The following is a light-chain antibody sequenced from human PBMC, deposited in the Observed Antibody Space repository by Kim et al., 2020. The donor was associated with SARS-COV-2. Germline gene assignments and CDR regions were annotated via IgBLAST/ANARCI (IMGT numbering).Light chain of an antibody. Sequence: SASIGDRVPITCRASQDIRNDLGLYQQKPGKAPELLIYAASSLQSGVPSRFAGSGSGTDFTLTISSLQPEDFATYYCLQDYNYPYTFGQGTKLEI. J-gene: IGKJ2*01. CDR2: AAS. V-gene: IGKV1-6*01. CDR3: LQDYNYPYT. CDR1: QDIRND.